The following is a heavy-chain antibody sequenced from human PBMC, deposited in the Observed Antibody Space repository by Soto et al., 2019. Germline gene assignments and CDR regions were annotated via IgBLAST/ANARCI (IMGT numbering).Heavy chain of an antibody. V-gene: IGHV3-43*01. Sequence: GGSLRLSCAASGFTFDDYTMHWVRQAPGKGLEWVSLISWDGGSTYYADSVKGRFTISRDNSKNSLYLQMNSLRTEDTALYYCAKDSSSSAYYYYGMDVWGQGTTVTVSS. CDR3: AKDSSSSAYYYYGMDV. CDR2: ISWDGGST. D-gene: IGHD6-6*01. J-gene: IGHJ6*02. CDR1: GFTFDDYT.